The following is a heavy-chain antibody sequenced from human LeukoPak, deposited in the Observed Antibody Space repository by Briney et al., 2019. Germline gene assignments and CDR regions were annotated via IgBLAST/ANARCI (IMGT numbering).Heavy chain of an antibody. CDR3: ARDSELPYFDY. J-gene: IGHJ4*02. CDR2: ISSTSNTI. Sequence: GGSLRLSCAASGFTFNTYNMNWVRQAPGKGLEWVSYISSTSNTIFYADSVKGRFTISRDNAKNSLYLQMNSLTDEDTAVYYCARDSELPYFDYWGQGTLVTVSS. V-gene: IGHV3-48*02. CDR1: GFTFNTYN. D-gene: IGHD1-26*01.